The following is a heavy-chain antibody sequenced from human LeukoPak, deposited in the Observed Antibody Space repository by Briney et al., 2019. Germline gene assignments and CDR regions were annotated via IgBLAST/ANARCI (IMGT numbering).Heavy chain of an antibody. V-gene: IGHV3-30-3*01. CDR2: ISYDGSNK. CDR1: GFTFSSYS. Sequence: SGGSLRLSCAASGFTFSSYSMHWVRQAPGKGLEWVAVISYDGSNKYFADSVKGRFTISRDNSKNTLYLQMNSLRAEDTAVYYCARDTKYDSGSYWGYYFDYWGQGTLVTVSS. J-gene: IGHJ4*02. CDR3: ARDTKYDSGSYWGYYFDY. D-gene: IGHD3-10*01.